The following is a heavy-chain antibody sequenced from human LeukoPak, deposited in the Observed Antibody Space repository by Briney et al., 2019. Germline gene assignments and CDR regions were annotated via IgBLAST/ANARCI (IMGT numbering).Heavy chain of an antibody. Sequence: ASVKVSCKASGYTFTSYYMHWVRQAPGQGLEWMGIINPSGGSTSYAQKFQGRVTMTRDTSTSTVYMELSSLRSEDTAVYYCASPIRRTIFGVVTTGHDAFDIWGQGTMVTVSS. D-gene: IGHD3-3*01. CDR2: INPSGGST. J-gene: IGHJ3*02. CDR1: GYTFTSYY. CDR3: ASPIRRTIFGVVTTGHDAFDI. V-gene: IGHV1-46*01.